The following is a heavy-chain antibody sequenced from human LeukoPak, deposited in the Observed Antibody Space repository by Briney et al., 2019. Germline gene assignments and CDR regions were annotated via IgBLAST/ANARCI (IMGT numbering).Heavy chain of an antibody. D-gene: IGHD1-7*01. J-gene: IGHJ2*01. CDR1: GFTFSSYS. V-gene: IGHV3-21*01. Sequence: AGGSLRLSCAASGFTFSSYSMNWVRQAPGKGLEWVSSISSSSSYIYYADSVKGRFTISRDNAKNSLYLKMNSLRAEDTAVYYCARARRYNWNYDWYFDLWGRGTLVTVSS. CDR3: ARARRYNWNYDWYFDL. CDR2: ISSSSSYI.